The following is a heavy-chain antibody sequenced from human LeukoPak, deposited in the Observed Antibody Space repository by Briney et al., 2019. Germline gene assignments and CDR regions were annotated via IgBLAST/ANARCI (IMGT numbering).Heavy chain of an antibody. Sequence: SEALSLTCTVSGGSISSYYWSWIRQPAGKGLEWIGRIYTSGSTNYNPSLKSRVTISVDTSKNQFSLKLSSVTAADTAVYYCARDQGYCSGGSCYSNLHFDYWGQGTLVTVSS. CDR3: ARDQGYCSGGSCYSNLHFDY. CDR1: GGSISSYY. D-gene: IGHD2-15*01. V-gene: IGHV4-4*07. CDR2: IYTSGST. J-gene: IGHJ4*02.